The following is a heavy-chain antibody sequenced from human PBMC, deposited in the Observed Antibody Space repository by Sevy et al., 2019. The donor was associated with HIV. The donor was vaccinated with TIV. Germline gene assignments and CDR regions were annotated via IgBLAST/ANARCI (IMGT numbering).Heavy chain of an antibody. Sequence: GGSLRLSCAASGFTFSSYWMSWVRQAPGKGLEWVANIKQDGSEKYYGDSVKGRFTISRDNAKNSLYLQMNSLRAEDTAVYYCARPLGDFWSGYYALDYFDYWGQGTLVTVSS. V-gene: IGHV3-7*01. CDR1: GFTFSSYW. D-gene: IGHD3-3*01. CDR2: IKQDGSEK. J-gene: IGHJ4*02. CDR3: ARPLGDFWSGYYALDYFDY.